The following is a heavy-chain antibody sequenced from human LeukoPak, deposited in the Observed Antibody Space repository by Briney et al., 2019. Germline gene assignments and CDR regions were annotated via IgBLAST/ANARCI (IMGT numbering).Heavy chain of an antibody. Sequence: GGSLRLSCAASGFTFSSYSMNWVRQAPGKGLEWVSYISSSISDIYYADSVKGRFTISRENAKDTLYLKMNSLRDEDTAVYYCAIDQYSGHWYYALDIWGQGTMVTVSS. V-gene: IGHV3-48*02. D-gene: IGHD6-19*01. J-gene: IGHJ3*02. CDR1: GFTFSSYS. CDR2: ISSSISDI. CDR3: AIDQYSGHWYYALDI.